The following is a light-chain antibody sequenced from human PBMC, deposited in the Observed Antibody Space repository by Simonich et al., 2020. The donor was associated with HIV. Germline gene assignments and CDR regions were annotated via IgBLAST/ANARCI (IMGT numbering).Light chain of an antibody. CDR2: DAS. J-gene: IGKJ2*01. CDR3: QQNGNLPYT. CDR1: QEISNF. V-gene: IGKV1-33*01. Sequence: DIQMTQSPSSLSASVGDRVTITCQASQEISNFLNWYQQKPGEAPKFLIYDASYLETGVPSRFSGSGSGTDFTFTISSLQPEDIATYYCQQNGNLPYTFGQGTKVEIK.